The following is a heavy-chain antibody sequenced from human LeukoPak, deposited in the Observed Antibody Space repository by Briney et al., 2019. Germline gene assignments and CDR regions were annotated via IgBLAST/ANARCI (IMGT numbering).Heavy chain of an antibody. Sequence: PGGSLRLSCAASGFTFSSYAMSWVRQAPGKGLEWVAVIWYDGSNKYYADSVKGRFTISRDNSKNTLYLQMNSLRAEDTAVYYCARELLLTMVRGVIIAYGMDVWGQGTTVTVSS. CDR2: IWYDGSNK. CDR1: GFTFSSYA. J-gene: IGHJ6*02. CDR3: ARELLLTMVRGVIIAYGMDV. V-gene: IGHV3-33*08. D-gene: IGHD3-10*01.